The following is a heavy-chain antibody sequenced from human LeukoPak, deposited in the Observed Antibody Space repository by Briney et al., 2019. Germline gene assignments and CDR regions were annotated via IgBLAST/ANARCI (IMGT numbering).Heavy chain of an antibody. J-gene: IGHJ5*02. V-gene: IGHV4-39*07. CDR1: GGSISSSSYY. CDR2: IYYSGST. Sequence: SETLSLTCTVSGGSISSSSYYWGWIRQPPGKGLEWIGSIYYSGSTYYNPSLKSRVTISVDTSKNQFSLKLSSVTAADTAVYYCARGDRIAAAGRFDPWGQGTLVTVSS. D-gene: IGHD6-13*01. CDR3: ARGDRIAAAGRFDP.